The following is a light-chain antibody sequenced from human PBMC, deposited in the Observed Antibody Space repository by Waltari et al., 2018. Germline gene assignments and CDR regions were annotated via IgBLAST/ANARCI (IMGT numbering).Light chain of an antibody. Sequence: DIQMTQSPSSLSASVGDRVTFTCQATQDITTSLSWFQQKPGEAPRLLIYDASTLQPGVPSRFGGTGSATGFSLTITSLQLDDSATYYCQQFHSLPYTFARGTKLHIK. J-gene: IGKJ2*01. V-gene: IGKV1-33*01. CDR1: QDITTS. CDR2: DAS. CDR3: QQFHSLPYT.